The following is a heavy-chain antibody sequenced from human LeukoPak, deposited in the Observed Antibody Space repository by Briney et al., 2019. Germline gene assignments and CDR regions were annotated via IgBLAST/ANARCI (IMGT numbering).Heavy chain of an antibody. CDR3: AREIYGDYKYFDY. D-gene: IGHD4-17*01. J-gene: IGHJ4*02. V-gene: IGHV3-7*01. Sequence: GGSLRLSCAASGFTFSNYWMNWVRQAPGKGLEWVANIKQDGSEKYYVDSVKGRFTVSRDNTKNSLYLQMNSLRAEDTAVYYCAREIYGDYKYFDYWGQGTLVTVSS. CDR2: IKQDGSEK. CDR1: GFTFSNYW.